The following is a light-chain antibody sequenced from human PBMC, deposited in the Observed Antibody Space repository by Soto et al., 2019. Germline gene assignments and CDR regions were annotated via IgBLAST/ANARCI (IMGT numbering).Light chain of an antibody. CDR2: KAS. Sequence: DIQMTQSPSTLSGSVGDRVTITCRASQTISSWLAWYQQKPGKAPNLLIYKASTLKSGVPSRFSGSGSGTEFTLTISSLQPDDFATYYCQHYTSYSEAFGQGTKVELK. CDR1: QTISSW. J-gene: IGKJ1*01. V-gene: IGKV1-5*03. CDR3: QHYTSYSEA.